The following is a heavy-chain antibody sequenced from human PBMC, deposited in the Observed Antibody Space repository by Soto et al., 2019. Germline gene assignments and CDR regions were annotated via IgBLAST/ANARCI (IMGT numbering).Heavy chain of an antibody. D-gene: IGHD3-10*01. J-gene: IGHJ4*02. CDR1: GFTFSSYA. CDR3: AKKNGSGSYYNVLSYFDY. Sequence: GGSLRLSCAASGFTFSSYAMSWVRQAPGKGLEWVSAISGSGGSTYYADSVKGRFTISRDNSKNTLYLQMNSLRAEDTAVYYCAKKNGSGSYYNVLSYFDYWGQGTLVTVSS. V-gene: IGHV3-23*01. CDR2: ISGSGGST.